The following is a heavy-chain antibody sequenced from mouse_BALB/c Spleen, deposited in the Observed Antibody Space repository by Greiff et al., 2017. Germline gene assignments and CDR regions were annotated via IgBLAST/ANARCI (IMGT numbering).Heavy chain of an antibody. V-gene: IGHV1-5*01. CDR3: TITTATGFAY. CDR2: IYPGNSDT. J-gene: IGHJ3*01. CDR1: GYSFTSYC. D-gene: IGHD1-2*01. Sequence: EVKLVESGTVLARPGASVKMSCKASGYSFTSYCMHWVKQRHGQGLEWIGAIYPGNSDTSYNQKFKGKAKLTAVTSASTAYMELSSLTNEDSAVYYGTITTATGFAYWGQGTLVTVSA.